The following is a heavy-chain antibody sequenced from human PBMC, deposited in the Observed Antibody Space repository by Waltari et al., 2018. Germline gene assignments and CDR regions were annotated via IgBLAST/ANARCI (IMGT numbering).Heavy chain of an antibody. Sequence: EVQLVESGGGLVKPGGSLRLSCAASGFTFSSYSMNWVRQAPGKGLEWVSTISSSSSYIYYADSVKGRFTISRDNAKNSLYLQMNSLRAEDTAVYYCARVRPDCSSTSCYYYYYGMDVWGQGTTVTVSS. D-gene: IGHD2-2*01. V-gene: IGHV3-21*01. CDR2: ISSSSSYI. CDR1: GFTFSSYS. J-gene: IGHJ6*02. CDR3: ARVRPDCSSTSCYYYYYGMDV.